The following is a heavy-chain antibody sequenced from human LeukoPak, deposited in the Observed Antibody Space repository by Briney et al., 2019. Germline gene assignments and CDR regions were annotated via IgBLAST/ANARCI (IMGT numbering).Heavy chain of an antibody. V-gene: IGHV4-59*01. CDR2: IYYSGST. CDR1: GGSISSYY. J-gene: IGHJ6*02. Sequence: TTSETLSLTCTVSGGSISSYYWSWIRQPPGKGLEWIGYIYYSGSTNYNPSLKSRVTISVDTSKNQFSLKLSSVTAADTAVYYCARHSGSYYYYYYYGMDVWGQGTTVTVSS. D-gene: IGHD1-26*01. CDR3: ARHSGSYYYYYYYGMDV.